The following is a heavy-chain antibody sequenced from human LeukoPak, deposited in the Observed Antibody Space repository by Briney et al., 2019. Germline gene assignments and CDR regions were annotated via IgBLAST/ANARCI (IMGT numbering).Heavy chain of an antibody. CDR1: GGSISDYF. Sequence: SETLSLTCTVSGGSISDYFWTWIRQPAGEGLEWIGRIYSSGSNNYNPSLKSRVTMSLDTSKNHFSLNLTSVTAADTAVYYCAREPTSGREPTSGRPLDYWGQGTLVTVSS. CDR3: AREPTSGREPTSGRPLDY. J-gene: IGHJ4*02. D-gene: IGHD5-12*01. V-gene: IGHV4-4*07. CDR2: IYSSGSN.